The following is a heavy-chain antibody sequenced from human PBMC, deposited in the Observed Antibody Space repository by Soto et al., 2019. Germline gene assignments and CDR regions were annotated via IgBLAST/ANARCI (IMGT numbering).Heavy chain of an antibody. CDR3: ARYDLYDILTGYYDY. V-gene: IGHV3-11*06. CDR2: ISSSSSYT. D-gene: IGHD3-9*01. Sequence: PGGSLRLSCAASGFTFSDYYMSWTRQAPGKGLEWVSYISSSSSYTNYADSVKGRFTISRDNAKNSLYLQMNSLRAEDTAVCYCARYDLYDILTGYYDYWGQGTLVTVSS. CDR1: GFTFSDYY. J-gene: IGHJ4*02.